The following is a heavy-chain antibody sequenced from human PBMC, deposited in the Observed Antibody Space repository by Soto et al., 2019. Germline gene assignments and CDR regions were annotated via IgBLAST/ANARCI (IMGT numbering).Heavy chain of an antibody. CDR2: IYYLGST. CDR3: ASVIGGDSEYYFDF. J-gene: IGHJ4*02. CDR1: GGSMSEYF. Sequence: SSETLSLTCSVSGGSMSEYFWSWIRQSPGKGLEWIGYIYYLGSTDYNPSLKSRVTISVDTSKNHFSLTLRSVTAADSAMYYCASVIGGDSEYYFDFWGQGALVTVSS. D-gene: IGHD2-21*02. V-gene: IGHV4-59*08.